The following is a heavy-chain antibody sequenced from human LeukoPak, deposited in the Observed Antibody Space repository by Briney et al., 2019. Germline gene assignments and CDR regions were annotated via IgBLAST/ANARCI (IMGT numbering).Heavy chain of an antibody. J-gene: IGHJ5*02. CDR3: ARDSGTSGEVKFDP. Sequence: SETLSLTCAVYGGSFSGYYWSWIRQPPGKGLEWIGYIYYSGSTNYNPSLKSRVTMSVDTSKNQISLKLKSVTAADTAVYYCARDSGTSGEVKFDPWGQGALVTVSS. D-gene: IGHD3-10*01. CDR2: IYYSGST. V-gene: IGHV4-59*12. CDR1: GGSFSGYY.